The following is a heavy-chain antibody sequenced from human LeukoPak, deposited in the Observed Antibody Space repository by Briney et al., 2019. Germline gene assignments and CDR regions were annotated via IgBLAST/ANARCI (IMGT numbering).Heavy chain of an antibody. CDR1: GGSISSGDYY. J-gene: IGHJ4*02. Sequence: PSETLSLTCTVSGGSISSGDYYWSWIRQPPGKGLEWIGYIYYSGSTYYNPSLKSRVTISVDTSKNQFSLKLSSVTAADTAVYYCARELKGPGVWRHGYGNFDYWGQGTLVTVSS. V-gene: IGHV4-30-4*01. CDR2: IYYSGST. D-gene: IGHD1-1*01. CDR3: ARELKGPGVWRHGYGNFDY.